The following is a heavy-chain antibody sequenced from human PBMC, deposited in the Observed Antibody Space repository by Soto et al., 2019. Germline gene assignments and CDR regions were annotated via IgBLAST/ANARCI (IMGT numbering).Heavy chain of an antibody. J-gene: IGHJ6*02. D-gene: IGHD3-22*01. Sequence: SVKVSCKASGGTFSSYAISWVRQAPGQGLEWMGGIIPIFGTANYVQKFQGRVTITADKSTSTAYMELSSLRSEDTAVYYCARVLGTFYDRKYYYYGMDVWGQGTTVTV. CDR2: IIPIFGTA. CDR3: ARVLGTFYDRKYYYYGMDV. CDR1: GGTFSSYA. V-gene: IGHV1-69*06.